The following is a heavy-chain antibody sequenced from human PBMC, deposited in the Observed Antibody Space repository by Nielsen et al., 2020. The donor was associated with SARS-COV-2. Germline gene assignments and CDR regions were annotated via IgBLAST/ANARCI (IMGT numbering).Heavy chain of an antibody. J-gene: IGHJ4*02. V-gene: IGHV3-48*03. D-gene: IGHD2-15*01. CDR3: AKDGGFY. Sequence: GESLKISCAASGFTFSSYEMNWVRQAPGKGLEWVSYISTSGSTIYYADSVKGRFTISRDNSKNTLFLQMDSLRGDDTAVYYCAKDGGFYWGQGTLVTVSS. CDR1: GFTFSSYE. CDR2: ISTSGSTI.